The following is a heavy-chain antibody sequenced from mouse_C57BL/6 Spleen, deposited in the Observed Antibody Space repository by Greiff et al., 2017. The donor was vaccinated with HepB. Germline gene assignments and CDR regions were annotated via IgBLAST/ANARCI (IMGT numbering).Heavy chain of an antibody. D-gene: IGHD1-1*01. CDR3: ARNPNYYGSSWFAY. V-gene: IGHV5-17*01. Sequence: DVMLVESGGGLVKPGGSLKLSCAASGFTFSDYGMHWVRQAPEKGLEWVAYISSGSSTIYYADTVKGRFTISRDNAKNTLFLQMTSLRSEDTAMYYGARNPNYYGSSWFAYWGQGTLVTVSA. J-gene: IGHJ3*01. CDR2: ISSGSSTI. CDR1: GFTFSDYG.